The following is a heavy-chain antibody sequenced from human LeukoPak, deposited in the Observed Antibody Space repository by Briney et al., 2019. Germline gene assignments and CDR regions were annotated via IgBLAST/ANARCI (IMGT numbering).Heavy chain of an antibody. Sequence: GGSLRLSCAASGFTFSSYGMHWVRQAPGKGLEWVAFIRYDGSNKYYADSVKGRFTISRDNSKNTLYLQMNSLRAEDTAVYYCARDGVPAAINDAFDIWGQGTMVTVSS. CDR3: ARDGVPAAINDAFDI. D-gene: IGHD2-2*01. CDR2: IRYDGSNK. CDR1: GFTFSSYG. V-gene: IGHV3-30*02. J-gene: IGHJ3*02.